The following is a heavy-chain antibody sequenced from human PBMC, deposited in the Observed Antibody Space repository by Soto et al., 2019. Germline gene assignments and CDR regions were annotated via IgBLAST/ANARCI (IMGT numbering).Heavy chain of an antibody. CDR2: IYNSGST. J-gene: IGHJ5*02. Sequence: QVQLQESAPGLVEPPPTLSLTCTVSGGSISSGGYYWRCISQHPWKGLEWIGYIYNSGSTSYNPSLKSRFTISAVTSKNQFSLKLSSVTAADTAVYYCARDPAPWGQGTLDTVSS. CDR3: ARDPAP. CDR1: GGSISSGGYY. V-gene: IGHV4-31*03.